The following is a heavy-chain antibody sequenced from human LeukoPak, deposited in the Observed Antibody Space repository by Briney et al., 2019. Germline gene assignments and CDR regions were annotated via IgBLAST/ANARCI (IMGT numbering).Heavy chain of an antibody. Sequence: ASVKVSCKASGYTFTSYDINWVRQATGQGLEWMGWMNPNSGNTGYAQKFQGRVTMTRNTSLSTAYMELSSLRSEDTAVYYCARNGGSYCDYYYYYGMDVWGQGTTVTVSS. CDR3: ARNGGSYCDYYYYYGMDV. CDR1: GYTFTSYD. CDR2: MNPNSGNT. J-gene: IGHJ6*02. V-gene: IGHV1-8*01. D-gene: IGHD1-26*01.